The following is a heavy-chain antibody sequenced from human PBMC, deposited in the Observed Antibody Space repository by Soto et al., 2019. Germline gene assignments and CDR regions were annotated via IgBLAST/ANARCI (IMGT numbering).Heavy chain of an antibody. D-gene: IGHD3-10*01. Sequence: ASVKVSCKASGYTFTSYGISWVRQAPGQGLEGMGWISAYNGNTNYAQKLQGRVTMTTDTSTSTAYMELRSLRSDDTAVHYCARDYPGLSGSYYPGLPYYYGMDVWGQGTMVTVSS. CDR1: GYTFTSYG. CDR3: ARDYPGLSGSYYPGLPYYYGMDV. CDR2: ISAYNGNT. J-gene: IGHJ6*02. V-gene: IGHV1-18*04.